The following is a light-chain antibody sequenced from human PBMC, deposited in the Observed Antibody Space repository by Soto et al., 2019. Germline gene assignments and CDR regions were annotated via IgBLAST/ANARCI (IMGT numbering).Light chain of an antibody. Sequence: QSVLTQPPSVSGAPGQRVTISCTGSSSNIGAGYDVHWYQQLPGTAPKLLIYTNSNRPSGVPDRFSGSKSGTSASLAITGLQAEDEADYSCQSYDSSLSAVVFGGGTKLTVL. CDR3: QSYDSSLSAVV. V-gene: IGLV1-40*01. J-gene: IGLJ2*01. CDR1: SSNIGAGYD. CDR2: TNS.